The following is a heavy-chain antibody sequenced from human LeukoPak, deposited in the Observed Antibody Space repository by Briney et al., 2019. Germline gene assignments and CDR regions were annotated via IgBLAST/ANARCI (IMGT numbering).Heavy chain of an antibody. Sequence: SETLSLTCTVSGGSISSSSHYWGWIRQPPGKGLEWIGVSAYYNPSLKNRVTISRDTSKNQFSLKLSSVTAADTAIYYCARAGYSYGIISYFDSWGQGTLVTVSS. CDR3: ARAGYSYGIISYFDS. CDR2: VSA. V-gene: IGHV4-39*01. D-gene: IGHD5-18*01. J-gene: IGHJ4*02. CDR1: GGSISSSSHY.